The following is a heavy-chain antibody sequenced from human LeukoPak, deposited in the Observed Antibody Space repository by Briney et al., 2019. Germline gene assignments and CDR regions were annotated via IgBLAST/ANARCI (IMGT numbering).Heavy chain of an antibody. CDR2: IIPIFGTA. J-gene: IGHJ4*02. CDR1: GFTFSSYA. V-gene: IGHV1-69*06. Sequence: GGSLRLSCAASGFTFSSYAMSWVRQAPGKGLEWMGGIIPIFGTANYAQKFQGRVTITADKSTSTAYMELSSLRSEDTAVYYCARERGPDRIFDYWGQGTLVTVSS. CDR3: ARERGPDRIFDY.